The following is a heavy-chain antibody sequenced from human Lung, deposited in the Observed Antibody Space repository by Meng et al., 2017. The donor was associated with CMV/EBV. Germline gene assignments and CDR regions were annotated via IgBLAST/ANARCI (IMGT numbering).Heavy chain of an antibody. Sequence: SSVXVSXKASGGTFSSYAISWVRQAPGQGLEWMGGIIPILGIANYAQKFQGRVTITADKSTITAYMELSSLRSEDTAVYYCASLGYWSSTSCPFYYYYGMAVWGQGTXVTVYS. CDR2: IIPILGIA. D-gene: IGHD2-2*01. V-gene: IGHV1-69*10. CDR1: GGTFSSYA. CDR3: ASLGYWSSTSCPFYYYYGMAV. J-gene: IGHJ6*02.